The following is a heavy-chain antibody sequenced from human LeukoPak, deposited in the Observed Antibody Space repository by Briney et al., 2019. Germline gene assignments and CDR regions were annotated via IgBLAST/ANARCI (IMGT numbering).Heavy chain of an antibody. J-gene: IGHJ4*02. D-gene: IGHD5-18*01. CDR3: ARDWSVDTAMVFDY. CDR1: GYSISSGYY. CDR2: IYHSGST. Sequence: PSETLSLTCTVSGYSISSGYYWGWIRPPPGKGLEWIGSIYHSGSTYYNPSLKSRVTISVDTSKNQFSLKLSSVTAADTAVYYCARDWSVDTAMVFDYWGQGTLVTVSS. V-gene: IGHV4-38-2*02.